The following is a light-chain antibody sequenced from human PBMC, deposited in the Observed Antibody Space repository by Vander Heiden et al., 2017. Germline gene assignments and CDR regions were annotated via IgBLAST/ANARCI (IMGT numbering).Light chain of an antibody. CDR1: SGHSSYI. J-gene: IGLJ3*02. CDR3: ETWDSNTRV. CDR2: LEGSGNY. Sequence: QPVLTQSSSASASLGPSVKLTCTLSSGHSSYIIAWHQQQPGKAPRYLMKLEGSGNYNKGGEIPDRFSGSSSGADRYLTISNLQSEDEADYYCETWDSNTRVFGGGTKLTVL. V-gene: IGLV4-60*03.